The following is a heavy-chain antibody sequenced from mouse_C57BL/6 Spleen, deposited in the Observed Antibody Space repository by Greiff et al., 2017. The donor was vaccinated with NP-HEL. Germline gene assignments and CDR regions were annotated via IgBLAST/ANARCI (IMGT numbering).Heavy chain of an antibody. CDR3: TRQGLYDGYSWFAY. V-gene: IGHV1-15*01. CDR2: IDPETGGT. Sequence: VKLQESGAELVRPGASVTLSCKASGYTFTDYEMHWVKQTPVHGLEWIGAIDPETGGTAYNQKFKGKAILTADKSSSTAYMELRSLTSEDSAVYYCTRQGLYDGYSWFAYWGQGTLVTVSA. CDR1: GYTFTDYE. J-gene: IGHJ3*01. D-gene: IGHD2-3*01.